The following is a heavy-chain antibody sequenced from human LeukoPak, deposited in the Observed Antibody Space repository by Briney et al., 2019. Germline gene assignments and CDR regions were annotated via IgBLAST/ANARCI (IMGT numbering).Heavy chain of an antibody. Sequence: ASLKLSCKASGYTFTDYYLHWVRQAPGQGLEWMGWINPNSGGTNYAQKFQGRVTVTRDTSISTAYMELTSLRSDDTAVYYCARDGNMDVWGPGTTVTVSS. CDR3: ARDGNMDV. CDR1: GYTFTDYY. J-gene: IGHJ6*02. D-gene: IGHD4-23*01. V-gene: IGHV1-2*02. CDR2: INPNSGGT.